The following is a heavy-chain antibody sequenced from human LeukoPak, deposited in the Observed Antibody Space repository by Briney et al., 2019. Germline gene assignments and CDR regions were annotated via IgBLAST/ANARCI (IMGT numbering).Heavy chain of an antibody. CDR1: GGSINTANYY. J-gene: IGHJ4*02. CDR3: ARDRYGDFEDY. Sequence: SETLSLTCNVSGGSINTANYYWPWIRQPPGTGLEWIGYISYSGTPYYNPSLNSRVTISLDTSKNQFSLILNSVTAADTAMYYCARDRYGDFEDYWGQGTLVTVSS. D-gene: IGHD4-17*01. V-gene: IGHV4-30-4*08. CDR2: ISYSGTP.